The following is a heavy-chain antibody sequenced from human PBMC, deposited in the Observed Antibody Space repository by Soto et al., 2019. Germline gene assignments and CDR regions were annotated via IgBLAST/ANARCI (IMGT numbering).Heavy chain of an antibody. Sequence: QVQLVQSGAEVKKSGSSVKVSCKASGGTFNRNTISWVRQAPGQGLEWMGGIIPMFRSAKYAQKFQGRVTITAEESTNTAYMEMSSLRSDDTAVYYCAREGGHNYGLGRGNPLDPWDQGTLVTVTS. J-gene: IGHJ5*02. CDR3: AREGGHNYGLGRGNPLDP. V-gene: IGHV1-69*01. CDR1: GGTFNRNT. CDR2: IIPMFRSA. D-gene: IGHD4-17*01.